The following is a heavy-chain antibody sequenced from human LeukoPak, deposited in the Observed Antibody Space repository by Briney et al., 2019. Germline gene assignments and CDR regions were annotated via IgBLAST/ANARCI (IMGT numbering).Heavy chain of an antibody. D-gene: IGHD3-10*01. CDR2: ISWDGGST. CDR3: AKDIAHAEYYGSGSYIYYYGMDV. V-gene: IGHV3-43*01. Sequence: PGGSLRLSCAASGFTFDDYTMPWVRQAPGKGLEWVSLISWDGGSTYYADSVKGRFTISRDNSKNSLYLQMNSLRTEDTALYYCAKDIAHAEYYGSGSYIYYYGMDVWGQGTTVTVSS. CDR1: GFTFDDYT. J-gene: IGHJ6*02.